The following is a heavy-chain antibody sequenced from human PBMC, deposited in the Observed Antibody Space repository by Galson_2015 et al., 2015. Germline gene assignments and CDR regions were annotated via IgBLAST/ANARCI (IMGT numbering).Heavy chain of an antibody. J-gene: IGHJ4*02. V-gene: IGHV4-39*07. CDR3: ARAQYYSDSSGYYQAGFDY. D-gene: IGHD3-22*01. CDR2: IYYSGTT. CDR1: GGSISSSSYY. Sequence: ETLSLTCTVSGGSISSSSYYWGWIRQPPGKGLEWIGSIYYSGTTYYNPSLKSRVTISVDTSKNQFSLKLSSVTAADTAVYYCARAQYYSDSSGYYQAGFDYWGQGTLVTVSS.